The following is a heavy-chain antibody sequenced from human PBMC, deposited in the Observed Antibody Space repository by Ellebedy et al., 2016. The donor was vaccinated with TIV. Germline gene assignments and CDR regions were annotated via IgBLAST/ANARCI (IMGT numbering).Heavy chain of an antibody. Sequence: GESLKISCAASGFEFTFSSYWMHWVRQAPGEGLEWVANIKTDGTVQYYLDSVKRRFTISRDNAKNSVFLQMNSLRVEDTAVYYCVRPFHYHYSFDIWGQGTMVTVSS. CDR2: IKTDGTVQ. J-gene: IGHJ3*02. CDR1: GFEFTFSSYW. V-gene: IGHV3-7*03. D-gene: IGHD1-26*01. CDR3: VRPFHYHYSFDI.